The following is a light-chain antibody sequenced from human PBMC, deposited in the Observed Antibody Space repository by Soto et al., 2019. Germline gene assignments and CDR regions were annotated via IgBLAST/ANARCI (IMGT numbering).Light chain of an antibody. Sequence: DIQVTQSPSSLSASLGDRVSITCRASRDISNYLAWYQQKPGQVPRLLISGASTLHSGVPSRFSGSESGTDFTLTITSLQPEDIATYFCQKYDTAPLTFGGGTKVEI. V-gene: IGKV1-27*01. CDR1: RDISNY. CDR2: GAS. J-gene: IGKJ4*01. CDR3: QKYDTAPLT.